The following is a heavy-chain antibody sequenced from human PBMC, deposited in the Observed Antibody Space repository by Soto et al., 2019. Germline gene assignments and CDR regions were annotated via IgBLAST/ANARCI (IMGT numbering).Heavy chain of an antibody. V-gene: IGHV1-2*06. Sequence: ASVKVSCKASGYTFTGYFIHWLRQAPLQVLEWMVRMNPNSGATNYAPKFQGRVSMTRGTSIRTAYMELTSLRSDDTAVYYCDNLTPTRDWFDPWGQGTMVTVSS. CDR3: DNLTPTRDWFDP. D-gene: IGHD2-15*01. J-gene: IGHJ5*02. CDR2: MNPNSGAT. CDR1: GYTFTGYF.